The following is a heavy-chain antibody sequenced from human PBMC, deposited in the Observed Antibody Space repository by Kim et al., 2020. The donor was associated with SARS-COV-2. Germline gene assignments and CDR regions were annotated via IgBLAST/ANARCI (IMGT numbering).Heavy chain of an antibody. Sequence: GGSLRLSCAASGFTFSSYAMSWVHQAPGKGLEWVSVIYSGGSSTYYADSVKGRFTISRDNSKNTLYLQMNSLRAEDTAVYYCAKSRNYYGSGSYSQDYWGQGTLVTVSS. CDR2: IYSGGSST. CDR3: AKSRNYYGSGSYSQDY. V-gene: IGHV3-23*03. D-gene: IGHD3-10*01. J-gene: IGHJ4*02. CDR1: GFTFSSYA.